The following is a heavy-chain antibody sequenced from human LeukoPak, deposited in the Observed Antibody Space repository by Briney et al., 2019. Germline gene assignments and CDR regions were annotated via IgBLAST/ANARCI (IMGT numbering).Heavy chain of an antibody. CDR2: MNPSSGNT. V-gene: IGHV1-8*01. J-gene: IGHJ4*02. D-gene: IGHD3-10*01. Sequence: GASVKVSCKASGYSFSSYDINWVRQATGQGPEWIGWMNPSSGNTGYAQRFQGRVTMTRDTSTSTAYLELSSLTSEDTAVYYCAAHTYYFSSGNFGHWGQGTLVTLSS. CDR3: AAHTYYFSSGNFGH. CDR1: GYSFSSYD.